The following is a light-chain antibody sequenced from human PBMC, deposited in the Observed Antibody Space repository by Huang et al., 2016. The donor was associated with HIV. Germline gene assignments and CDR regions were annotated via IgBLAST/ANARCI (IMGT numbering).Light chain of an antibody. CDR3: MEALQTPYT. CDR1: QSLRHRNGLNY. Sequence: DVVMTQSPLSLPVPPGEPASISCRSSQSLRHRNGLNYLDWYLQKPGQSPQLLIHSGSSRASGVPDRFSGGGSGTDFSLNISRVEAEDAGIYYCMEALQTPYTFGQGTKLEIK. CDR2: SGS. V-gene: IGKV2-28*01. J-gene: IGKJ2*01.